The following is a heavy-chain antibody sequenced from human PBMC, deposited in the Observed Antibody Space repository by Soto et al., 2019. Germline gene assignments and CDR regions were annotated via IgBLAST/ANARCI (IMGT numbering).Heavy chain of an antibody. CDR3: ARGMTPPGAPAWYYFDS. V-gene: IGHV4-4*07. J-gene: IGHJ4*02. D-gene: IGHD2-8*02. Sequence: PSETLSLTCTVSGASITGSSYRSWIRQPAGKGLEWIGRFSLSGTTSYNPSLRSRVTMSADVSKNQFSLRLTSVTAADTALYYCARGMTPPGAPAWYYFDSWGQGTLLTVS. CDR1: GASITGSSY. CDR2: FSLSGTT.